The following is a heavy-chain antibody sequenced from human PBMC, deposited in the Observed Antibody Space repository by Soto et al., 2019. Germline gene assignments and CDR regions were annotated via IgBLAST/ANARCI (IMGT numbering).Heavy chain of an antibody. D-gene: IGHD1-1*01. CDR2: ISSGRVHI. V-gene: IGHV3-21*02. J-gene: IGHJ3*01. CDR1: GFTFNSYS. CDR3: ARYDAVKAFDL. Sequence: EVELVESGDGLVKPGGSLRLSCAASGFTFNSYSVNWVRKAPGKGLEWVASISSGRVHIDFADSVKGRFTISRDEVTNSVSLQMDSLRVEDTGIYYCARYDAVKAFDLWGQGTMVTVSS.